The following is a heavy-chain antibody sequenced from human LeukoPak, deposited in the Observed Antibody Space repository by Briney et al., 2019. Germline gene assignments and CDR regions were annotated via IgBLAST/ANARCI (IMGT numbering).Heavy chain of an antibody. CDR1: GGSFSGYY. D-gene: IGHD3-16*02. Sequence: SETLSLTCAVYGGSFSGYYWSWIRQPPGKGLEWIGKINRSGSTNYNPSLKSRVTISVDTSKNQFSLKLSSVTAADTAVYYCARVREYDYVWGSYRFFHYWGQGTLVTVSS. CDR2: INRSGST. J-gene: IGHJ4*02. V-gene: IGHV4-34*01. CDR3: ARVREYDYVWGSYRFFHY.